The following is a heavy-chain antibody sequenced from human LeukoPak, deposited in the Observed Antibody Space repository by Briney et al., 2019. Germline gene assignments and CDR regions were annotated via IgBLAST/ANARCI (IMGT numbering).Heavy chain of an antibody. Sequence: ASVKVSCKASGYTFTSYGISWVRQAPGQGLEWMGWISAYNGNTNYAQKLQGGVTMTTDTSTSTAYMELRSLRSDDTAVYYCANSAVYCSSTSCYAHAFDIWYQGTMITVSS. CDR2: ISAYNGNT. CDR1: GYTFTSYG. J-gene: IGHJ3*02. D-gene: IGHD2-2*01. V-gene: IGHV1-18*01. CDR3: ANSAVYCSSTSCYAHAFDI.